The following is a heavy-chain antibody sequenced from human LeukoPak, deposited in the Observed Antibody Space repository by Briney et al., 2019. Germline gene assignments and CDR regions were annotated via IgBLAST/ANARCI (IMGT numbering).Heavy chain of an antibody. D-gene: IGHD1-26*01. J-gene: IGHJ4*02. CDR1: GASVSRTIFY. Sequence: SETLSLTCTVSGASVSRTIFYWAWIRQSPGKGLEWIGNIYYSGTTYYNPSLKSRVTISVDTSKNQFSLKLSSVTAADTAVYYCARRVRVGFREGSFDYWGQGTLLTVSS. V-gene: IGHV4-39*01. CDR2: IYYSGTT. CDR3: ARRVRVGFREGSFDY.